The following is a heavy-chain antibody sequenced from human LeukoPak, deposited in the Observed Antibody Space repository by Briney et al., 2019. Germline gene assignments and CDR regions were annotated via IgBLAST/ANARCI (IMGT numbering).Heavy chain of an antibody. CDR3: AAVLSVDTAMVPDGY. CDR2: IIPIFGTA. V-gene: IGHV1-69*05. CDR1: GGTFSSYA. D-gene: IGHD5-18*01. Sequence: GASVKVSCKASGGTFSSYAISWVRQAPGQGLEWMGGIIPIFGTANYAQKFQGRVTITTDESTSTAYMELSSLRSEDTAVYYCAAVLSVDTAMVPDGYWGQGTLVTVSS. J-gene: IGHJ4*02.